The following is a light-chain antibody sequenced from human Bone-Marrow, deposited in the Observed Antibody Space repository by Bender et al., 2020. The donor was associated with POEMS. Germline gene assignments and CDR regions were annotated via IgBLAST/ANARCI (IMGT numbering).Light chain of an antibody. CDR3: QSADSNGFYV. CDR1: ALPKHY. V-gene: IGLV3-25*03. J-gene: IGLJ1*01. Sequence: SYELTQPPSVSVSPGQTAMITCSGDALPKHYTYWYQQRPGQAPVMVIYKDRERPSGIPERFSGSSSGTTVTLTISGVQAEDEADYYCQSADSNGFYVFGTGTKVTVL. CDR2: KDR.